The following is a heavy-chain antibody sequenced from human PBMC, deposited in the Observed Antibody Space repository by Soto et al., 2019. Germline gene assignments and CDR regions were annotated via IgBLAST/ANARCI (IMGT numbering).Heavy chain of an antibody. CDR1: GFTFSDYY. V-gene: IGHV3-11*06. J-gene: IGHJ4*02. Sequence: GGSLRLSCAASGFTFSDYYTSWIRQAPGKGLEWLSYSSDSGTFTRYADSVKGRFSISRDNAKNSLYLQINSLRGEDTAIYYCARSGDNYNLLDYWGQGTPVTVSS. CDR2: SSDSGTFT. CDR3: ARSGDNYNLLDY. D-gene: IGHD1-1*01.